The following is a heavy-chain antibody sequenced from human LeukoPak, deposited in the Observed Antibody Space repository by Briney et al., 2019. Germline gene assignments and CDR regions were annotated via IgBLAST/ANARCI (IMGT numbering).Heavy chain of an antibody. D-gene: IGHD3-10*01. J-gene: IGHJ4*02. V-gene: IGHV4-61*01. Sequence: SETLSLTCSVSGGSVRSDTSHWSWIRQPPGKGLEWIGYIYYTGNTNYKSSLKSRVTISLDKSKNQFSLELTSVTAADTAVYYCASHYYGSGSYDPPYYWGQGTLVTVSS. CDR1: GGSVRSDTSH. CDR2: IYYTGNT. CDR3: ASHYYGSGSYDPPYY.